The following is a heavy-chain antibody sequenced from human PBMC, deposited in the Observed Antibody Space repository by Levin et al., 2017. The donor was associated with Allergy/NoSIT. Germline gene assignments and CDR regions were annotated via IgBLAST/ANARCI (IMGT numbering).Heavy chain of an antibody. J-gene: IGHJ4*02. D-gene: IGHD2-15*01. CDR3: ARDVGYCSGSLCYPDY. CDR1: GFSFDSYG. V-gene: IGHV3-33*05. CDR2: ISYDGSDK. Sequence: GGSLRLSCAASGFSFDSYGMHWVRQAPGKGLEWVAVISYDGSDKYYADSVKGRFTISRDNSKNTLYLQMNSLRAEDTTVYYCARDVGYCSGSLCYPDYWGQGTLVTVSS.